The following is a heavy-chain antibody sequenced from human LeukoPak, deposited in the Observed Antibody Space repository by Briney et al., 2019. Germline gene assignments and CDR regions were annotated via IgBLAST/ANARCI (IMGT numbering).Heavy chain of an antibody. CDR3: ARGLYCSGGSCYSQSAFDI. D-gene: IGHD2-15*01. CDR1: GFTVSSNY. V-gene: IGHV3-53*01. Sequence: GGSLRLSCAASGFTVSSNYMSWVRQAPGKGLEWVSIIYSGGSTFYADSVKGRFTISRDNSKNTLYLQMNSLRAEDTAVYYCARGLYCSGGSCYSQSAFDIWGQGTMVTVSS. CDR2: IYSGGST. J-gene: IGHJ3*02.